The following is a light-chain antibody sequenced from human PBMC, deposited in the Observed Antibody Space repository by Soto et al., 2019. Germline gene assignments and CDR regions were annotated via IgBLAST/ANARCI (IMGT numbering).Light chain of an antibody. CDR3: QQYGSSPLT. CDR2: GAS. CDR1: QSVSSSY. Sequence: EIVLTQSPGTLSLSPGERATLSCRASQSVSSSYLAWYQQKPGQAPRLLTYGASSRATGIPDRFSGSGSGTDLTITISRLEPEDFAVYYCQQYGSSPLTFGGGTKVEIK. V-gene: IGKV3-20*01. J-gene: IGKJ4*01.